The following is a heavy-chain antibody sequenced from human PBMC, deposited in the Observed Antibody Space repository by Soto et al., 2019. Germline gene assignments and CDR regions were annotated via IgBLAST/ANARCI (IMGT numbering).Heavy chain of an antibody. J-gene: IGHJ4*02. V-gene: IGHV1-18*01. CDR1: GYTFTSYG. Sequence: QVHLVQSGAEVKKPGASVKVSCKASGYTFTSYGITWVRQAPGQGLAWMGWISAHNGNTDYAQKLQCRVIVTRDTSTSTAYMELRSLRSDDTAVYYCARGRYGDYWGQGDLVTVSS. CDR2: ISAHNGNT. D-gene: IGHD1-1*01. CDR3: ARGRYGDY.